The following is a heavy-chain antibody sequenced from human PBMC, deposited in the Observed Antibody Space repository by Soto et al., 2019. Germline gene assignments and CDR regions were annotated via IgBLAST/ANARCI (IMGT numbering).Heavy chain of an antibody. V-gene: IGHV3-30-3*01. CDR2: ISYDGSNR. J-gene: IGHJ6*02. D-gene: IGHD2-15*01. CDR3: ARDRCSGSSCFGMDV. Sequence: GGSLRLSCVASGFTFRSYAMHWVRQAPGKGLEWVAVISYDGSNRYYGGSVKGRFTISRGDSRNTLYLQMNSLRAEDTAAYHCARDRCSGSSCFGMDVWGQGTTVTVSS. CDR1: GFTFRSYA.